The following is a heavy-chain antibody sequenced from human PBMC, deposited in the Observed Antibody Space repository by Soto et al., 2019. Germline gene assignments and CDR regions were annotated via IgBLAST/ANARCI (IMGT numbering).Heavy chain of an antibody. CDR1: GFTFDDYA. J-gene: IGHJ3*02. CDR3: ATSHYDTTANFDAFEI. V-gene: IGHV3-9*01. D-gene: IGHD3-16*01. Sequence: EVQLVESGGGLVQPGRSLRLSCAASGFTFDDYAMHWVRQAPGKGLEWVSGISWNSGSLDYTDSMQGRFTISRDNAKNSLYLQMNSLRPEDTALYYCATSHYDTTANFDAFEIWGQGTMVTVSS. CDR2: ISWNSGSL.